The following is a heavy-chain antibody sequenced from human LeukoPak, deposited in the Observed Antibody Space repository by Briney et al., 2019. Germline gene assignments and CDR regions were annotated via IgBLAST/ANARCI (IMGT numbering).Heavy chain of an antibody. CDR3: ARDRLGGYLGWLQFGFDY. V-gene: IGHV3-30*04. J-gene: IGHJ4*02. CDR2: ISYDGSNK. D-gene: IGHD5-24*01. Sequence: PGRSLRLSCAASGFTFSSYAMHWVRQAPGKGLEWVAVISYDGSNKYYADSVKGRFTISRDNSKNTLYLQMNSLRAEDTAVYYCARDRLGGYLGWLQFGFDYWGQGTLVTVSS. CDR1: GFTFSSYA.